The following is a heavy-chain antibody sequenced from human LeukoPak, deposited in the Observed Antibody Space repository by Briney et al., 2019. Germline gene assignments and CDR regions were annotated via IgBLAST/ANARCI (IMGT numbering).Heavy chain of an antibody. CDR3: AKVASSWYYYYYNMDV. Sequence: GGSLRLSCAASGFTFSSYAMSWVRQAPGKGLEWVSAISGSGGSTYYADSVKGRFTISRDNSKNTLYLQMNSLRAEDTAVYYCAKVASSWYYYYYNMDVWGKGTTVTVSS. CDR1: GFTFSSYA. J-gene: IGHJ6*03. D-gene: IGHD6-13*01. CDR2: ISGSGGST. V-gene: IGHV3-23*01.